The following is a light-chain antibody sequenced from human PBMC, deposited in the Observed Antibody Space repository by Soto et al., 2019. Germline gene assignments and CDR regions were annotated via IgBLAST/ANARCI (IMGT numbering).Light chain of an antibody. CDR3: SSYTSSSTLV. CDR1: SSDVGGYNY. Sequence: QSALTQPASVSGSPGQSITISCTGTSSDVGGYNYVSWYQQHPGKAPKLMIYDVSNRPSGVSNRFSGSKSGKTASLTISGLQAEDEAEYYCSSYTSSSTLVFGGGTKVSGL. CDR2: DVS. J-gene: IGLJ2*01. V-gene: IGLV2-14*01.